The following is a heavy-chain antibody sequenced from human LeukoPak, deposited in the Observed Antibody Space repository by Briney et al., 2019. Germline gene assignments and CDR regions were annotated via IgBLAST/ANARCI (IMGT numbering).Heavy chain of an antibody. D-gene: IGHD6-19*01. CDR3: ARAVILGSSQLYSSGVIDY. CDR1: GFTFSSYS. J-gene: IGHJ4*02. V-gene: IGHV3-21*01. Sequence: GGSLRLSCAASGFTFSSYSMNWVRQAPGKGLEWVSSISSSSSCIYYADSVKGRFTISRDNAKNSLYLQMNSLRAEDTAVYYCARAVILGSSQLYSSGVIDYWGQGTLVTVSS. CDR2: ISSSSSCI.